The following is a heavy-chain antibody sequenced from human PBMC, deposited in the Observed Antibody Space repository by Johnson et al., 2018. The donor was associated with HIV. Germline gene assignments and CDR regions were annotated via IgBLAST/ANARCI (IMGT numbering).Heavy chain of an antibody. CDR1: GFTFDDYG. Sequence: VQLVESGGGLVQPGRSLRLSCGASGFTFDDYGISWVRQAPGKGLEWVSGINWTGGSTGYADSVKGRFTISRDNAKNSLYLQMTSLRAEDTALYYCARGLVVHRGAFDIWGQGTMVTVSS. V-gene: IGHV3-20*04. J-gene: IGHJ3*02. CDR2: INWTGGST. CDR3: ARGLVVHRGAFDI. D-gene: IGHD2-15*01.